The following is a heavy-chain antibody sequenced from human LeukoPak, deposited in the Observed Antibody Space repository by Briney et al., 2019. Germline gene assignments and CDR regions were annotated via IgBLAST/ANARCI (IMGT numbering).Heavy chain of an antibody. Sequence: SETLSLTCTVSGGSISNYYWSWIRQPPGKGLEWIGYIYYSWSTNYNPSLMSQVTIPVDTSKNQFSLMLSTVTAADTAVYYFSRVRYDILTGYYGDAFDIWGQGTMVTVSS. CDR1: GGSISNYY. J-gene: IGHJ3*02. D-gene: IGHD3-9*01. CDR3: SRVRYDILTGYYGDAFDI. CDR2: IYYSWST. V-gene: IGHV4-59*01.